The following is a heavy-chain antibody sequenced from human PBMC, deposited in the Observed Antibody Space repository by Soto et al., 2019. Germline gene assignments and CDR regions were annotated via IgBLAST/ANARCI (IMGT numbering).Heavy chain of an antibody. CDR3: ASAVDIVVVPAASSYGMDV. D-gene: IGHD2-2*03. Sequence: QVQLVESGGGVVQPGRSLRLSCAASGFTFSSYAMHWVRQAPGKGLEWVAVISYDGSNKYYADSVKGRFTISRDNSKNTLYLQMNSLRAEDTAVYYCASAVDIVVVPAASSYGMDVWGQGTTVTVSS. J-gene: IGHJ6*02. CDR1: GFTFSSYA. V-gene: IGHV3-30-3*01. CDR2: ISYDGSNK.